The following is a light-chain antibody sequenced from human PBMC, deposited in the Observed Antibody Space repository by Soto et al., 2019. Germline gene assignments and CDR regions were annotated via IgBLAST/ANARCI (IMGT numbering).Light chain of an antibody. Sequence: QSVLTQPPSVSAAPGQKVTTSCSGSSSNIGNNYVSWYQQRPGTAPKLLIYENNKRPSGIPDRFSGSKSGTSATLGITGLQTGDEDDYYCGTWDSSLSAGGVFGNGTKVTVL. CDR1: SSNIGNNY. V-gene: IGLV1-51*02. CDR3: GTWDSSLSAGGV. J-gene: IGLJ1*01. CDR2: ENN.